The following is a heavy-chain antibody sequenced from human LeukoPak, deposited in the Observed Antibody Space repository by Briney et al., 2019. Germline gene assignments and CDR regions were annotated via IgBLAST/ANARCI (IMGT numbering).Heavy chain of an antibody. CDR2: INSDGSST. V-gene: IGHV3-74*01. CDR3: ARWSSSPRQWDY. CDR1: GFTFSSYW. D-gene: IGHD2-8*01. Sequence: GGSLRLSCAASGFTFSSYWMHWVRQAPGKGLVWVSRINSDGSSTSYADSVKGRFTISRDNAKNTLYLQMNSLSAEDTAVYYCARWSSSPRQWDYWGQGTLVTASS. J-gene: IGHJ4*02.